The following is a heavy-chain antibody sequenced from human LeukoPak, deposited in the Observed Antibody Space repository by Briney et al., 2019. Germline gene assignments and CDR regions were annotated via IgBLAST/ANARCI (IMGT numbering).Heavy chain of an antibody. V-gene: IGHV3-21*06. CDR3: AELGITMIGGV. CDR1: GFSFSSYN. J-gene: IGHJ6*04. D-gene: IGHD3-10*02. CDR2: ITSSSSYI. Sequence: PGGSLRLSCAASGFSFSSYNMNWVRQAPGKGPEWVSSITSSSSYIYYADSVKGRFTISRDNAKNSLYLQMDSLRVEATAVYYCAELGITMIGGVWGKGTTVTISS.